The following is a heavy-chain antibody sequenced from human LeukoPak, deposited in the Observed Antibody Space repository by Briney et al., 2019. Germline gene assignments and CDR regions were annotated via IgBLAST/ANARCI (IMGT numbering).Heavy chain of an antibody. J-gene: IGHJ4*02. CDR3: ARWAWTFDY. CDR1: GFTFSSYW. V-gene: IGHV3-7*01. Sequence: PGGSLRLSCVASGFTFSSYWMSWVRQAPGKGLEWVANIKQDGSEKYYVDSVKGRFTISRDNAKNSLYLQMNSLRAEDTAVYYCARWAWTFDYWGQGTLVSVSS. D-gene: IGHD3/OR15-3a*01. CDR2: IKQDGSEK.